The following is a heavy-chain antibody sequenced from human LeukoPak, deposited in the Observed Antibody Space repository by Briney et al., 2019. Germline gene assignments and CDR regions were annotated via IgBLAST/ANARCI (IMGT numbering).Heavy chain of an antibody. V-gene: IGHV4-34*01. CDR3: ATATPRYYYGLDV. CDR2: INHSGGT. Sequence: PSETLSLTCTVSGGSISSYYWSWIRQPPGKGLEWIGEINHSGGTNYNPSLKSRVTISVDTSKNQFSLKLSSVTAADTAVYYCATATPRYYYGLDVWGQGTTVTVSS. J-gene: IGHJ6*02. CDR1: GGSISSYY.